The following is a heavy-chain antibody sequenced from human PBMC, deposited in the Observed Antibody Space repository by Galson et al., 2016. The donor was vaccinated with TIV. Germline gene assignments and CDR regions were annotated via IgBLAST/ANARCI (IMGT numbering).Heavy chain of an antibody. Sequence: SETLSLTCTVSGGSTSSYYWTWIRQPPGKGLEWIGYIYHTGNTIYNPSLKSRVAISLDTSKNQFSLKLSSVTAADTAVYYCAREGCADYDWGRADFGYWGQGTPVTVSS. J-gene: IGHJ4*02. CDR1: GGSTSSYY. CDR3: AREGCADYDWGRADFGY. D-gene: IGHD3-16*01. CDR2: IYHTGNT. V-gene: IGHV4-59*12.